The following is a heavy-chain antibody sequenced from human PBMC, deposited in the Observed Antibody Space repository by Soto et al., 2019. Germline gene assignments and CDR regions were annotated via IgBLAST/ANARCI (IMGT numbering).Heavy chain of an antibody. D-gene: IGHD3-10*01. V-gene: IGHV3-11*06. CDR2: ISGDSITT. Sequence: GRSLRLSCVASGFTFTDTYMSWVRQTPGKGLDWVSYISGDSITTNYADSVKGRFTISRDNARNSLYLQLNSLRAEDTALYYCAKGSVVRGLHHWGQGALVTVSS. CDR1: GFTFTDTY. CDR3: AKGSVVRGLHH. J-gene: IGHJ1*01.